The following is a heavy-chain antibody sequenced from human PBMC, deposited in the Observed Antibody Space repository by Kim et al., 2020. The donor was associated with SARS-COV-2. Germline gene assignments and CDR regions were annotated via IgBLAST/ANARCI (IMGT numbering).Heavy chain of an antibody. CDR3: ARTYYYDSSCYSYYFDY. CDR2: IIPIFGTA. Sequence: SVKVSCKASGGTFSSYALSWVRQAPGQGLEWMGGIIPIFGTANYAQKFQGRVTITADESTGTAYMELSSLRSEDTAVYYCARTYYYDSSCYSYYFDYWGQGTLVTVSS. J-gene: IGHJ4*02. D-gene: IGHD3-22*01. CDR1: GGTFSSYA. V-gene: IGHV1-69*13.